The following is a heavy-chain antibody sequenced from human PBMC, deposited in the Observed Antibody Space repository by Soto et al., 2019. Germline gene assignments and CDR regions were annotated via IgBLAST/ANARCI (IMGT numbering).Heavy chain of an antibody. CDR2: IDNDGSSR. J-gene: IGHJ4*02. V-gene: IGHV3-74*01. CDR1: GFIFSSNW. D-gene: IGHD6-19*01. CDR3: ATGSGWYSPDY. Sequence: EVQLVESGGGLVQPGGSLRLSCAASGFIFSSNWMHWVRQGPGKGLVWVSRIDNDGSSRDYADSVKGRFTISRDNAKNTLYLEMSSLRAEDTAVYYCATGSGWYSPDYWGQGTLVTVSS.